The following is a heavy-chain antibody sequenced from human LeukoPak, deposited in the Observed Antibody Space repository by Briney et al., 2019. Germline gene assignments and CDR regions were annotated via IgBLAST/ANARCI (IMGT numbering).Heavy chain of an antibody. V-gene: IGHV4-61*02. J-gene: IGHJ4*02. Sequence: SETLSLTCTVSGGSISSGSYYWSWIRQPAGKGLEWIGRIYTSGSTNYNPSLKSRVTISVDTSKNQFSLKLSSVTAADTAVYYCARVGFHSGSSDWGQGPKVTVSS. CDR1: GGSISSGSYY. D-gene: IGHD1-26*01. CDR2: IYTSGST. CDR3: ARVGFHSGSSD.